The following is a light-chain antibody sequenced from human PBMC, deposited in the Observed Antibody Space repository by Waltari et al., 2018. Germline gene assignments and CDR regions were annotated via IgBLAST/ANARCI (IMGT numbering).Light chain of an antibody. Sequence: YVVTQPPSVSVTPGQTATLTCGGENIETTSVNWYQQKPGTAPFLVMCYYNDRAAGIPERFSGANSGNTAILTINWVEAGDEAGYHCQVWDDFIDSGVFGGGTRLSVL. CDR1: NIETTS. J-gene: IGLJ3*02. CDR2: YYN. CDR3: QVWDDFIDSGV. V-gene: IGLV3-21*04.